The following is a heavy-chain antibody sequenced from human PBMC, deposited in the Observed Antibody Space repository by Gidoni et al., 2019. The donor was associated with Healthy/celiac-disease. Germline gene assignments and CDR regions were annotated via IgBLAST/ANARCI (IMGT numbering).Heavy chain of an antibody. CDR1: GGSFNGYY. CDR2: INHSGST. Sequence: QVHLQQWGAGLLKPSETLSLTCVVYGGSFNGYYWSWIRQPPGKGLEWIGEINHSGSTRYNPSLKSRVTISIDTSKKHLSLKLTSVTAADTAVYYCARGGDFAVLVVASDAFDIWGQGTMVTVSS. CDR3: ARGGDFAVLVVASDAFDI. D-gene: IGHD2-2*01. V-gene: IGHV4-34*02. J-gene: IGHJ3*02.